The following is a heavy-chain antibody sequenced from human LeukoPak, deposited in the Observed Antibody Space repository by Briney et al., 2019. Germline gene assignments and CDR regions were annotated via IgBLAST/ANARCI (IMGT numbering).Heavy chain of an antibody. J-gene: IGHJ4*02. Sequence: GGSLRLSCAASGFTFSSYGMDWVRQAPGKGLEGVGFIRYDGSNKYYAGSVKGRFTISRDNTKNTLYLQMNSLSAEDTAVYSCAKSDYLNDAKDWGQGTLVTVSS. V-gene: IGHV3-30*02. CDR2: IRYDGSNK. CDR3: AKSDYLNDAKD. D-gene: IGHD3-16*01. CDR1: GFTFSSYG.